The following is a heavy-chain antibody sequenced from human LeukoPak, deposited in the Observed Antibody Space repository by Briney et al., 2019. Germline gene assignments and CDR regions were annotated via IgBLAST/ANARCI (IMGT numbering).Heavy chain of an antibody. CDR2: INTNTGNP. CDR1: GYTFTSYA. Sequence: ASVKVSCKASGYTFTSYAMNWVRRAPGQGLEWMGWINTNTGNPTYAQGFTGRFVFSLDTSVSTAYLQISSLKAEDTAVYYCARGRAVRGVSWSLNYWGQGTLVTVSS. CDR3: ARGRAVRGVSWSLNY. D-gene: IGHD3-10*01. V-gene: IGHV7-4-1*02. J-gene: IGHJ4*02.